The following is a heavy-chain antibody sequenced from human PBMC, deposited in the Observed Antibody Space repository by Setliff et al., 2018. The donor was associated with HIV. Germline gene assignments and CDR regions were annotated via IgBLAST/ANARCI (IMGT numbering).Heavy chain of an antibody. Sequence: SETLSLTCAVSGYSISSSHWWGWIRQPPGKGLEWIGYIYYSGSTNYNPSLKSRVTMSVDTSKNQFSLKLSSVTAADAAVYYCARGQYRGSWYRGLAYFDSWGQGTLVTVSS. J-gene: IGHJ4*02. CDR3: ARGQYRGSWYRGLAYFDS. CDR2: IYYSGST. CDR1: GYSISSSHW. D-gene: IGHD6-13*01. V-gene: IGHV4-28*01.